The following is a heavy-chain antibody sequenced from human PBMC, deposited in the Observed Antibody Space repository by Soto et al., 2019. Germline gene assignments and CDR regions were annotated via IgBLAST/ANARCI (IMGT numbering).Heavy chain of an antibody. CDR3: ARHSAGLLWFGV. Sequence: SETLSLTCTVSGGSISSYYWSWIRQPPGKGLEWIGYIYYSGSTNYNPSLKSRVTISVDTSKNQFSLKLSSVTAADTAVYYCARHSAGLLWFGVWGQGTLVTVLL. CDR1: GGSISSYY. J-gene: IGHJ4*02. V-gene: IGHV4-59*08. D-gene: IGHD3-10*01. CDR2: IYYSGST.